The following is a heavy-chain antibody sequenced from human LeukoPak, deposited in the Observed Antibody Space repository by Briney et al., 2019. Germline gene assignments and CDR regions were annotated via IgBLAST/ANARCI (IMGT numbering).Heavy chain of an antibody. V-gene: IGHV3-53*01. CDR1: GFTVSSNY. CDR3: ARAEVRWSQTAFDY. D-gene: IGHD3-3*01. J-gene: IGHJ4*02. Sequence: GGSLRLSCAASGFTVSSNYMTWVRQAPGKGLEWVSGIYSGGSTYYTDPVKGRFTISRDISKNTLYLQMNSLRAEDTAVYYCARAEVRWSQTAFDYWGQGTLVSVPS. CDR2: IYSGGST.